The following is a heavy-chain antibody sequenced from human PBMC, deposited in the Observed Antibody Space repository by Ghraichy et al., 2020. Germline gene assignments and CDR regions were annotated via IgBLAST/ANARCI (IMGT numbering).Heavy chain of an antibody. Sequence: ASVKVSCKASGYTFTSYYMHWVRQAPGQGLEWMGIINPSGGSTSYAQKFQGRVTMTRDTSTSTVYMELSSLRSEDTAVYYCARAPPRPSGYYINYGMDVWGQGTTVTVSS. CDR3: ARAPPRPSGYYINYGMDV. D-gene: IGHD3-3*01. CDR1: GYTFTSYY. V-gene: IGHV1-46*01. CDR2: INPSGGST. J-gene: IGHJ6*02.